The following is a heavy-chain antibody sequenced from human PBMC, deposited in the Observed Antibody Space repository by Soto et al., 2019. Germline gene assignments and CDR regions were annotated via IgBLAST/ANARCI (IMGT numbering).Heavy chain of an antibody. Sequence: SVKVSCKASGGTFSSYTISWVRQAPGQGLEWMGRIIPILGIANYAQKFQGRVTITAGKSTSTAYMELSSLRSEDTAVYYCARKASHDAFDIWGQGTMVTVSS. V-gene: IGHV1-69*02. CDR2: IIPILGIA. J-gene: IGHJ3*02. CDR3: ARKASHDAFDI. CDR1: GGTFSSYT.